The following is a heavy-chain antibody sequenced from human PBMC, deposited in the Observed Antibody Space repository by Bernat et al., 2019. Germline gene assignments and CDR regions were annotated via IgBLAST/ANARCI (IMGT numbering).Heavy chain of an antibody. V-gene: IGHV1-3*01. J-gene: IGHJ6*02. CDR2: INAGNGNT. Sequence: QVQLVQSGAEVKKPGASVKVSCKASGYTFTSYAMHWVRQAPGQRLEWMGWINAGNGNTKYSQKFQGRVTITRDTSASTAYMELSSLRSEDTAVYYCARDQLCSGGSCQMYYYYGMDVWGQGTTVTVSS. CDR3: ARDQLCSGGSCQMYYYYGMDV. D-gene: IGHD2-15*01. CDR1: GYTFTSYA.